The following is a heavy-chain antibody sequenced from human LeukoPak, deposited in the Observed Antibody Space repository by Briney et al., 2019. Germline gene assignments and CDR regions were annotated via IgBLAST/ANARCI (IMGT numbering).Heavy chain of an antibody. D-gene: IGHD6-13*01. CDR2: IYYSGST. CDR1: GGSISSGGYY. Sequence: SQTLSLTCTVSGGSISSGGYYWSWIRQHPGKGLEWIGYIYYSGSTYYNPSLKSRVTISVDTSKNQFSLKLSSVTAADTAVYYCARDPGIAAAGAFDTWGQGTMVTVSS. V-gene: IGHV4-31*03. CDR3: ARDPGIAAAGAFDT. J-gene: IGHJ3*02.